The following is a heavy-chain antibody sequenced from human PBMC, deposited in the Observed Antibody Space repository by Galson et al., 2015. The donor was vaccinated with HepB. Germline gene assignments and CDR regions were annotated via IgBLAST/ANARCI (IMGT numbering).Heavy chain of an antibody. D-gene: IGHD6-13*01. CDR3: AKSYSSSWFGVSFDS. CDR1: GFTFSSYS. V-gene: IGHV3-21*01. CDR2: ISSGTDYI. J-gene: IGHJ4*02. Sequence: SLRLSCAASGFTFSSYSMNWVRQAPGKGLEWVASISSGTDYIYYAGSVKGRFTISRDNAQNSLYVQMNSLRAEDTALYYCAKSYSSSWFGVSFDSWGQGTLVTVSS.